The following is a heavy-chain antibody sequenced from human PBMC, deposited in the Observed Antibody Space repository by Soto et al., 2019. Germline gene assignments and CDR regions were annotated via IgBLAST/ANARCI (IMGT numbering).Heavy chain of an antibody. CDR2: IIPIVGTA. D-gene: IGHD3-22*01. V-gene: IGHV1-69*12. J-gene: IGHJ2*01. Sequence: QVQLVQSGAEVKKPGSSVKVSCKASGGTFSSYAISWVRQAPGQGLEWMGGIIPIVGTANYAQKFQGRVTITAVESTSTAYMELSSLRSEDTAVYYCARDGGRIRGYYWYFDLWGRGTLVTVSS. CDR3: ARDGGRIRGYYWYFDL. CDR1: GGTFSSYA.